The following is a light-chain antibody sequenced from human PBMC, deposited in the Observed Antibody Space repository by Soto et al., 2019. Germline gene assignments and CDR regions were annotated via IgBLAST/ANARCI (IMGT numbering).Light chain of an antibody. CDR2: AAS. V-gene: IGKV1-39*01. CDR1: QSISSY. CDR3: QQSYSTPYT. Sequence: DIQMTQSPSSLSASVGDRVTITFRASQSISSYLNWYQQKPGKAPKLLIYAASSLQSGVPSRFSGSGSGTDFTLTISSLQPEDFATYYCQQSYSTPYTFSQGTKVDIK. J-gene: IGKJ2*01.